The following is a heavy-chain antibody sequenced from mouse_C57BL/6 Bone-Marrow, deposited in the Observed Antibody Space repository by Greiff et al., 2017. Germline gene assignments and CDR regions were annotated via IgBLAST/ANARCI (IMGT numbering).Heavy chain of an antibody. J-gene: IGHJ2*01. D-gene: IGHD1-1*01. Sequence: VQLQQSGAELVKPGASVKISCKASGYAFSSYWMNWVKQRPGKGLEWIGQIYPGDGDTNYNGKFKGKATLTADKSSSTAYMQLSSLTSEDSAVYFCARAGYYGSRGYYLDYWGQGTTLTVSS. CDR2: IYPGDGDT. V-gene: IGHV1-80*01. CDR1: GYAFSSYW. CDR3: ARAGYYGSRGYYLDY.